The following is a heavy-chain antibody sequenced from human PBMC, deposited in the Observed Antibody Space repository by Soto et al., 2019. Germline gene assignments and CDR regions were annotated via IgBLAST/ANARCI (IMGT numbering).Heavy chain of an antibody. D-gene: IGHD2-15*01. CDR2: IYYSGST. V-gene: IGHV4-59*08. Sequence: SETLSLTCTVSGGSISSYYWSWIRQPPGKGLEWIGYIYYSGSTNYNPSLKSRVTISVDTSKNQFSLKLSSVTAADTAVYYCARLGDTYCSGGSCYSRYYYMDVWGKGTTVTVSS. CDR1: GGSISSYY. J-gene: IGHJ6*03. CDR3: ARLGDTYCSGGSCYSRYYYMDV.